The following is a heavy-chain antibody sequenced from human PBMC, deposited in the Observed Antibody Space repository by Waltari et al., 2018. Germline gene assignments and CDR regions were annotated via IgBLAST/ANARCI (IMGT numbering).Heavy chain of an antibody. J-gene: IGHJ3*01. V-gene: IGHV4-39*01. CDR2: VSYSGTT. CDR3: ATYIGASVGTAAFDV. D-gene: IGHD5-12*01. Sequence: QLQLQESGPRLVRPSETLSLICRVSGVSITSNRHYWAWIHQYPGQSLEWIGTVSYSGTTYISPSLKSRVSVSRDTSKNQVSLILGSVTAADMAVYYCATYIGASVGTAAFDVWGQGTMVTVSS. CDR1: GVSITSNRHY.